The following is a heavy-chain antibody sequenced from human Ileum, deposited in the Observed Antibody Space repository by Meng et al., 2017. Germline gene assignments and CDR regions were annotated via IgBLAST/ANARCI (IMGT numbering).Heavy chain of an antibody. V-gene: IGHV1-18*01. Sequence: QVQLVQSGAEVKKPGASVKVSCKASGYTFTTYGISWVRQAPGQGLEWMGWMNTDKGNTNYAQKFQGRVPMTRDTSTSTAYMELRSLRSDDTAVYYCAREGAYNGGDYWGQGTLVTVSS. D-gene: IGHD1-1*01. CDR2: MNTDKGNT. CDR3: AREGAYNGGDY. CDR1: GYTFTTYG. J-gene: IGHJ4*02.